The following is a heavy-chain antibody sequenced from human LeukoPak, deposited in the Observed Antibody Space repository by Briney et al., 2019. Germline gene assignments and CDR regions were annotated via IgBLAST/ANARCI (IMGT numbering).Heavy chain of an antibody. D-gene: IGHD2-15*01. CDR3: ARERWHCRVNCYSVYYYALDV. J-gene: IGHJ6*02. V-gene: IGHV1-3*01. Sequence: ASVKVSCKGSGYTFTNYAVHWVRQAPGQRLEWLGWINPGNGDTKYPQNFQGRVTVTSDTSAATAYVELNSLTSEDTAVYYCARERWHCRVNCYSVYYYALDVWGQGTTVTVSS. CDR2: INPGNGDT. CDR1: GYTFTNYA.